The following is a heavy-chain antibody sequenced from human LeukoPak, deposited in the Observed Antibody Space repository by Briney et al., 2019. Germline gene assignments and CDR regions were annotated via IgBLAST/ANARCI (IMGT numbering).Heavy chain of an antibody. D-gene: IGHD3-22*01. CDR2: IRSRGGTT. Sequence: GSLRLSCTASGFTFGDYSMNWVRQAPGKGLEWVGFIRSRGGTTEYAASVRGRFTISRDESKGIAYLQMNSLKAEDTAVYYCNRWHISGVSYSNVWGQGTLVSVSS. V-gene: IGHV3-49*04. J-gene: IGHJ4*02. CDR1: GFTFGDYS. CDR3: NRWHISGVSYSNV.